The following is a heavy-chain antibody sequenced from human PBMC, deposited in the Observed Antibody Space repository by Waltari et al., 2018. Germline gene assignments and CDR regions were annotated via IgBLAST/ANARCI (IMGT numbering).Heavy chain of an antibody. CDR3: ARARPYDFWGGSSEYNY. J-gene: IGHJ4*02. V-gene: IGHV4-38-2*02. CDR1: GYSISSGYY. CDR2: IYHSGGT. Sequence: QVQLQESGPGLVKPSETLSLTCTVSGYSISSGYYWGWIRQPPGTGLEWIGSIYHSGGTNYNPSLKSRVTRSVDTSKNHFSRKLSSVTAADTAVYYGARARPYDFWGGSSEYNYWGQGTLVTVSS. D-gene: IGHD3-3*01.